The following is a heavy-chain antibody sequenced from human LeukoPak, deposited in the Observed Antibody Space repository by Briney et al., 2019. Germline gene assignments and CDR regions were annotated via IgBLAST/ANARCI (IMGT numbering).Heavy chain of an antibody. CDR2: IYYSGST. CDR1: GGSISSSSYY. J-gene: IGHJ4*02. D-gene: IGHD3-10*01. V-gene: IGHV4-39*07. Sequence: SETPSLTCTVSGGSISSSSYYWGWIRQPPGKGLEWIGSIYYSGSTYYNPSLKSRVTISVDTSKNQFSLKLSSVTAADTAVYYCARSRGSGSYSGYWGQGTLVTVSS. CDR3: ARSRGSGSYSGY.